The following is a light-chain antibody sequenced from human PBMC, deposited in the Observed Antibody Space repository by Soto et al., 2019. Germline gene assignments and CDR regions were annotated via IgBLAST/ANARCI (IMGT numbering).Light chain of an antibody. J-gene: IGKJ1*01. CDR2: AAS. Sequence: DIQVTQSPSAMSASVGDRVTITCRASQSINNYLAWFQQRPGKVPKRLIYAASSLQSGVPSRFSGSGSGTEFTLTISSLQPEDFATYHCQQYNSYSVPSFGQGTKVEIK. V-gene: IGKV1-17*03. CDR3: QQYNSYSVPS. CDR1: QSINNY.